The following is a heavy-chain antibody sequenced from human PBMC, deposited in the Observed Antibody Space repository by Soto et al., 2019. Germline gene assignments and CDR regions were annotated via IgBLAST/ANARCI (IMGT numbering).Heavy chain of an antibody. V-gene: IGHV3-21*01. D-gene: IGHD3-22*01. CDR3: ARFYYDSSGYSLDDAFDI. Sequence: GSLRLSCAASGFTFSSYSMNWVRQAPGKGLEWVSSISSSSSYIYYADSVKGRFTISRDNAKNSLYLQMNSLRAEDTAVYYCARFYYDSSGYSLDDAFDIWGQGTMVTVSS. CDR1: GFTFSSYS. J-gene: IGHJ3*02. CDR2: ISSSSSYI.